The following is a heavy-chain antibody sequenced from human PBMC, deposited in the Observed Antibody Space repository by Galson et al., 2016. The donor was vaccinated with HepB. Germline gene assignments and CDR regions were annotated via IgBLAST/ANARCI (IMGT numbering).Heavy chain of an antibody. CDR3: ARGTVYLQQ. D-gene: IGHD4-11*01. J-gene: IGHJ1*01. V-gene: IGHV4-59*01. CDR1: GGPITSYY. Sequence: SETLSLTCSVSGGPITSYYWSWIRQPPGKGLEWIGHIYYSGGTNSNPSLKSRVTISVDTTKNQLSLKLTSVTAADTAVYYCARGTVYLQQWGQGTLVTVSS. CDR2: IYYSGGT.